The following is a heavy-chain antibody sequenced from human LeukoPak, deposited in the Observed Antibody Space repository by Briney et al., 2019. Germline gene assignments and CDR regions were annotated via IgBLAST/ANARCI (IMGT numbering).Heavy chain of an antibody. CDR3: ARRRFIVVVPAAKPAYYFDY. V-gene: IGHV4-39*01. CDR1: GGSISSSSYY. J-gene: IGHJ4*02. D-gene: IGHD2-2*02. CDR2: IYYSGST. Sequence: SETLSLTCTVSGGSISSSSYYWGWIRQPPGKGLEWIGSIYYSGSTYYNPSLKSRVTISVDTSKNQFSLKLSSVTAADTAVYYCARRRFIVVVPAAKPAYYFDYWGQGTLVTVSS.